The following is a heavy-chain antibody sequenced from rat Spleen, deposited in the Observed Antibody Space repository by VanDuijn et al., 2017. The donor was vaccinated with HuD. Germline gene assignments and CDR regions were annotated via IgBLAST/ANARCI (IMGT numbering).Heavy chain of an antibody. V-gene: IGHV5S11*01. D-gene: IGHD1-5*01. CDR1: GFTFSNYG. Sequence: EVELVESGGGLVQPGRSMKLSCAASGFTFSNYGMAWVRQAPTKGLEWVASISTSGGSTYYRDSVKGRFTISRDNAKNTLYLQMDSLRSEETATYYCTREIMFYFDYWGQGVMVTVSS. CDR2: ISTSGGST. J-gene: IGHJ2*01. CDR3: TREIMFYFDY.